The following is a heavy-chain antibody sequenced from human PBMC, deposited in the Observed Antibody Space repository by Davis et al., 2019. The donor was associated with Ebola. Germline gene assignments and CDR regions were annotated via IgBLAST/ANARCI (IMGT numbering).Heavy chain of an antibody. Sequence: GESLKISCEASGFTFSSYAMHWVRQAPGKGLEWVAVISYVGSNKYYADSVKGRFTISRDNSKNPLYLQMNSLRAEDTAVYYCARDRWLLWFGDSIDYWGQGTLVTVSS. CDR3: ARDRWLLWFGDSIDY. V-gene: IGHV3-30-3*01. CDR1: GFTFSSYA. CDR2: ISYVGSNK. D-gene: IGHD3-10*01. J-gene: IGHJ4*02.